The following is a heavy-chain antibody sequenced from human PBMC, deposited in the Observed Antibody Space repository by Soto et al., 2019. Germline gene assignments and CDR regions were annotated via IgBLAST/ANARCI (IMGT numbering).Heavy chain of an antibody. J-gene: IGHJ6*02. CDR2: IYHSGST. Sequence: QVQLQESGPGLVKPSGTLSLTCAVSGGSISSSNWWSCVRQPPGKGLEWIGEIYHSGSTNYNPPLMSRVSISVDTSKNQFSLKLSSVTAADTVVYYCARDSYSDIFTGRQGMDVWGQGTTVTVSS. CDR1: GGSISSSNW. V-gene: IGHV4-4*02. D-gene: IGHD3-9*01. CDR3: ARDSYSDIFTGRQGMDV.